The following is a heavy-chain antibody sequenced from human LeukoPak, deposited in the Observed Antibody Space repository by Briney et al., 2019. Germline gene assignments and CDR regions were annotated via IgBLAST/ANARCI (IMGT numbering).Heavy chain of an antibody. D-gene: IGHD1-26*01. CDR2: IIPILGIA. Sequence: GASVRVSCKASGGTFSSYAISWVRQAPGQGLEWMGRIIPILGIANYAQKFQGRVTITADKSTSTAYMELSSLRSEDTAVYYCAREANPNAFDIWGQGTMVTASS. CDR3: AREANPNAFDI. V-gene: IGHV1-69*04. J-gene: IGHJ3*02. CDR1: GGTFSSYA.